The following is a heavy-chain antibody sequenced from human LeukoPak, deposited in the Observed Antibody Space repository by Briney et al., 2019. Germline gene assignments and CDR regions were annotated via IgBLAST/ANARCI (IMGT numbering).Heavy chain of an antibody. Sequence: SETLPLTCTVSGDSISIYYWSWIGQPAGKGLEWIGRIYTSGSTNYNPSLKSRVTMSVDTSKNQFSLKLSSVTAADTAVYYCARGVDVGDIAVVPAAMVAGWYWFDPWGQGTLVSVSS. J-gene: IGHJ5*02. CDR3: ARGVDVGDIAVVPAAMVAGWYWFDP. D-gene: IGHD2-2*01. CDR1: GDSISIYY. V-gene: IGHV4-4*07. CDR2: IYTSGST.